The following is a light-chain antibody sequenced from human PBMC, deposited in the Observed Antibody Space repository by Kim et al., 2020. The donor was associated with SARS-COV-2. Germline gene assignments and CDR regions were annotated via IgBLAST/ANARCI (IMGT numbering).Light chain of an antibody. J-gene: IGLJ2*01. CDR3: QAWDSTTVI. V-gene: IGLV3-1*01. CDR2: EDS. CDR1: KLGDKY. Sequence: SYELTQPPSVSVSPGQTAYITCSGDKLGDKYACWYQQRPGQSPVLVIHEDSQRPSGIPERFSGSKSGDTATLTIGGAQAVDEADYFCQAWDSTTVIFGGGTKLTVL.